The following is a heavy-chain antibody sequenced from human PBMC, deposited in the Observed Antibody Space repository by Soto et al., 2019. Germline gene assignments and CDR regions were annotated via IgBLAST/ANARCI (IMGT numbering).Heavy chain of an antibody. CDR2: INPNSGGT. D-gene: IGHD3-3*01. Sequence: ASVKVSCKASGYIFTDYFIHWVRQAPGQGLEWMGWINPNSGGTNYAQKFQGRVTMTRDTSISTAYMELSRLRSDDTAVYYCASAFTIFGVVPVYYYGMDVWGQGTTVTVSS. CDR1: GYIFTDYF. J-gene: IGHJ6*02. V-gene: IGHV1-2*02. CDR3: ASAFTIFGVVPVYYYGMDV.